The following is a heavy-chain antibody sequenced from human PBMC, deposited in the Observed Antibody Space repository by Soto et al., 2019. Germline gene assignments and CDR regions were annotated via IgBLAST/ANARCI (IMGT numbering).Heavy chain of an antibody. CDR3: AGEDDSSRLKRGY. CDR1: GGSVSGYY. J-gene: IGHJ4*02. D-gene: IGHD6-13*01. CDR2: INDDGST. V-gene: IGHV4-34*01. Sequence: MPSETLSLTCGVYGGSVSGYYWMWIRQPPGKGLEWIGEINDDGSTNYNPSLKSRVTILVDTPKKQISLRLSSVTAADTAAYYCAGEDDSSRLKRGYWGQGTQVTVSS.